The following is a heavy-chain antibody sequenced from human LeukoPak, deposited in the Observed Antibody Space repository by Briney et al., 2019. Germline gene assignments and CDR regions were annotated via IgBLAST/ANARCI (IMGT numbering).Heavy chain of an antibody. V-gene: IGHV3-49*04. J-gene: IGHJ4*02. Sequence: GGSLRLSCTASGFTFSDYTMTWVRQAPGKGLEWGGFIRSKGYGGTTEYAASVKGSVTISRDDSKSIAYLQMNSLKTEDTAVYYCAREGSLGYCSGGNCYFDYWGQGTLVTVSS. CDR2: IRSKGYGGTT. D-gene: IGHD2-15*01. CDR1: GFTFSDYT. CDR3: AREGSLGYCSGGNCYFDY.